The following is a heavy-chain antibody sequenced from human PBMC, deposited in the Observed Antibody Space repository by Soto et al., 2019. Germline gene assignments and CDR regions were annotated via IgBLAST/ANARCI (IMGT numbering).Heavy chain of an antibody. D-gene: IGHD3-10*01. J-gene: IGHJ4*02. CDR3: ARRHGLDIDAYY. V-gene: IGHV4-39*01. CDR2: FFIGGNT. CDR1: GGSLSNSTYY. Sequence: ASETLSPTLTVSGGSLSNSTYYWGWMRQPSGKGLECIASFFIGGNTYYNPSLKSRVTISVDTSKNQFSLKLSSVTAADTAVHFCARRHGLDIDAYYWGQGILVTVSS.